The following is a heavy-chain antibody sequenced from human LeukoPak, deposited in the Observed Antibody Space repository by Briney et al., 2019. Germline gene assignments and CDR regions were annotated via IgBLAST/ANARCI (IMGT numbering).Heavy chain of an antibody. Sequence: PGGSLRLSCAASGFTFSTYSMNWVRQAPGKGLEWVSSISSGSSFIYYADSVKGRFTISRDNAKNSLFLQMNSLRAEDTAVYYCARDGITLVYAFAPGGRGPLVTVSS. CDR2: ISSGSSFI. CDR3: ARDGITLVYAFAP. V-gene: IGHV3-21*01. CDR1: GFTFSTYS. J-gene: IGHJ5*02. D-gene: IGHD1-14*01.